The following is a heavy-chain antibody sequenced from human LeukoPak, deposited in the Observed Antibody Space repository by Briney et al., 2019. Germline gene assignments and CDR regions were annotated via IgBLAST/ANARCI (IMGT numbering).Heavy chain of an antibody. CDR3: ARTLHEAYEVPVYSSSDDLDYYGMDV. J-gene: IGHJ6*02. CDR2: IKRDGSEK. D-gene: IGHD6-13*01. V-gene: IGHV3-7*03. Sequence: PGGSLRLSCVASGFTFTDYWMSWVRQAPGKGLEWVANIKRDGSEKYYVDSVKGRFTISRDNAKNSLYLQMNSLRAEDTAVYYCARTLHEAYEVPVYSSSDDLDYYGMDVWGQGTTVTVSS. CDR1: GFTFTDYW.